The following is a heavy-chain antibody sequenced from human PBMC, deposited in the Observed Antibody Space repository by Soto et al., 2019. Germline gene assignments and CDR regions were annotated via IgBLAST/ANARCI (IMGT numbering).Heavy chain of an antibody. J-gene: IGHJ4*02. D-gene: IGHD3-3*01. CDR2: IFHSGST. CDR1: GGSTSDSDW. CDR3: AASISIFGVVPF. Sequence: SETLSLTCVVSGGSTSDSDWWSWVRQPPGKGLEWIGEIFHSGSTNYNPSLKSRVTISVDTSKNQFSLKLRSVTAADTAVYYCAASISIFGVVPFWGQGTLVTVSS. V-gene: IGHV4-4*02.